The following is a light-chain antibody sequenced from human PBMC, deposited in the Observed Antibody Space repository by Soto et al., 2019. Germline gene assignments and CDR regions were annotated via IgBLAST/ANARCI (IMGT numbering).Light chain of an antibody. CDR1: SSNIGNNY. V-gene: IGLV1-51*02. Sequence: QSALTQPPSVSAAPGQKVTISCSGSSSNIGNNYVSWYQQLPGTAPKLLIYENNKRPSGIPDRFSGSKSGTSATLGITGLQTGDEADYYCGTWDSSLSAYVVFGGGTKLTVL. CDR2: ENN. J-gene: IGLJ2*01. CDR3: GTWDSSLSAYVV.